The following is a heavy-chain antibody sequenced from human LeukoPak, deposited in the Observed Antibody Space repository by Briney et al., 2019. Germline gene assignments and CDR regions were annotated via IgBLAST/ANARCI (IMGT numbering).Heavy chain of an antibody. Sequence: ASVKVSCETSGYRSTGYYLHWVRQAPGQGLEWMGWMNPKSGATDYARKFQGRVTMTRDTSISTAYMELTRLRSDDTAVYFCARGSDYDDYFYMDFWGKGTTVTVSS. J-gene: IGHJ6*03. V-gene: IGHV1-2*02. CDR1: GYRSTGYY. CDR2: MNPKSGAT. CDR3: ARGSDYDDYFYMDF.